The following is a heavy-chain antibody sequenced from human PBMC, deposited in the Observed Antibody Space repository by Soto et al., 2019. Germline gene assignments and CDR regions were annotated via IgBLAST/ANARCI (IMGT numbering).Heavy chain of an antibody. CDR1: GGSSSDFH. CDR2: IHHRGNT. J-gene: IGHJ6*03. Sequence: SETLSLTCAVYGGSSSDFHWSWIRQPPGKGLEWIGEIHHRGNTNYNPSLRSRVTMSVDTSQNQFSLKMTSVTAADTAVYYCARTHYSMDVWDKGTTVTVSS. V-gene: IGHV4-34*01. CDR3: ARTHYSMDV.